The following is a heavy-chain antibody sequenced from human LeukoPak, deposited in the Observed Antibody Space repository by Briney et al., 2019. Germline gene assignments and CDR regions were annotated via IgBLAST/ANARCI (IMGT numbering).Heavy chain of an antibody. CDR2: ISDDGSKK. D-gene: IGHD5/OR15-5a*01. CDR3: ARDWSAAVYAPFDY. V-gene: IGHV3-30*04. J-gene: IGHJ4*02. Sequence: GGSLRLSCAASGFSFNTFAMHWVRQAPDKGLEWVAVISDDGSKKYHADSVKGRFTISRDNSENTLYLQMKCLRHEDTAVYYCARDWSAAVYAPFDYWGQGTPVTVSS. CDR1: GFSFNTFA.